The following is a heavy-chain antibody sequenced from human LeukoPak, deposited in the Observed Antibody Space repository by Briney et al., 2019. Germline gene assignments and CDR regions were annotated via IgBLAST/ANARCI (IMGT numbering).Heavy chain of an antibody. Sequence: GGSLRLFCAASGLTFSYYNMNWVRQAPGKGPEWISYISTTSNTLLYGDSVKARYTLSRDNAKHSLYLKVQSLSAEDAALYYCGKDMYSSSWNFFDYWGRGTLVTVAS. D-gene: IGHD6-13*01. CDR2: ISTTSNTL. V-gene: IGHV3-48*01. J-gene: IGHJ4*02. CDR3: GKDMYSSSWNFFDY. CDR1: GLTFSYYN.